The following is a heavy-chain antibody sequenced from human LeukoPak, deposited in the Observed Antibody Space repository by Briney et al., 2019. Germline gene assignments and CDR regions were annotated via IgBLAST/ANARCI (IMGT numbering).Heavy chain of an antibody. CDR1: GASISSGSYS. Sequence: SQTLSLTCTVSGASISSGSYSWSWIRQPAAEGLEWIGRLYTSGITNYNSSLKSRITMSVDTSKNQFSLKLSSVTAADTAVYYRARGSAYRSFDYWGQGTLVSVSS. V-gene: IGHV4-61*02. CDR2: LYTSGIT. D-gene: IGHD4-11*01. CDR3: ARGSAYRSFDY. J-gene: IGHJ4*02.